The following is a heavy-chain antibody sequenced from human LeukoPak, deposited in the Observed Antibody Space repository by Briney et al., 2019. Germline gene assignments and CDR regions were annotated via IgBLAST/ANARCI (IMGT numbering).Heavy chain of an antibody. V-gene: IGHV1-69*13. Sequence: SVKVSCKASGGTFSSYAISWVRQAPVQGLEWMGGIIPIFGTANYAQKFQGRVTITADESTSTAYMELSSLRSEDTAVYYCVCLEDCGGDCYSFDPWGQGTLVTVSS. CDR1: GGTFSSYA. D-gene: IGHD2-21*02. CDR2: IIPIFGTA. J-gene: IGHJ5*02. CDR3: VCLEDCGGDCYSFDP.